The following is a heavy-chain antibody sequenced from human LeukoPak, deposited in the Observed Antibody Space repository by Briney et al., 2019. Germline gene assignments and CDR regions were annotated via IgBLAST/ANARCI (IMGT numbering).Heavy chain of an antibody. Sequence: SETLSLTCTVSGGSISSYYWSWIRQPAGKGLEWIGRIYTSGSTNYNPSLKSRVTMSVDTSKNQFSLKLSSVTAADTAVYYCARAVSSASRPNYYSDYWGQGTLVTVSS. CDR2: IYTSGST. D-gene: IGHD2-2*01. V-gene: IGHV4-4*07. CDR1: GGSISSYY. J-gene: IGHJ4*02. CDR3: ARAVSSASRPNYYSDY.